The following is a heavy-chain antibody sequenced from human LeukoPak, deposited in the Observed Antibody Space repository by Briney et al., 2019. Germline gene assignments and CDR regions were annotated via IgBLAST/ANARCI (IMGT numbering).Heavy chain of an antibody. CDR3: ARPYYYDSRIDP. J-gene: IGHJ5*02. CDR1: VGSISSGDYY. V-gene: IGHV4-30-4*01. Sequence: PSQTLSLTCTVPVGSISSGDYYWSWIRQPPGKGLEWIAYMYYSGSTYYNLSLKSRVTMSADTSKNQLSLKLSSVTAADTAVYYCARPYYYDSRIDPWGQGILVTVSS. CDR2: MYYSGST. D-gene: IGHD3-22*01.